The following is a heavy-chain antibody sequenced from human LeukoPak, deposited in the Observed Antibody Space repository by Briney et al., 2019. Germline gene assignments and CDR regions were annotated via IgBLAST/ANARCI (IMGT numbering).Heavy chain of an antibody. CDR3: ARQECNGGSCYSRAIWFDP. CDR2: INDSGST. D-gene: IGHD2-15*01. V-gene: IGHV4-59*08. CDR1: GDSISRYY. J-gene: IGHJ5*02. Sequence: PSETLSLTCTVSGDSISRYYWSWIRQPPGKGLEWIGCINDSGSTNYNPSLKSRVTISADTSKNQFSLNLSSVTAADTAVYYCARQECNGGSCYSRAIWFDPWGQGTLVTVSS.